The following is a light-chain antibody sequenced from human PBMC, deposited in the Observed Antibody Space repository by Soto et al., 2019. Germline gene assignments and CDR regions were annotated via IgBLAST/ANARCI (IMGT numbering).Light chain of an antibody. V-gene: IGKV3-20*01. CDR1: QSVDSSF. Sequence: EIVLTQSPGSLSLSPGERATLSCRASQSVDSSFFAWYQQKPGQAPRLLIYSASNRATGIPDRFSGRGSGTDFTLTISRLEPEDFAVYYCQQYVSSVTFGQGTKVEIK. J-gene: IGKJ1*01. CDR3: QQYVSSVT. CDR2: SAS.